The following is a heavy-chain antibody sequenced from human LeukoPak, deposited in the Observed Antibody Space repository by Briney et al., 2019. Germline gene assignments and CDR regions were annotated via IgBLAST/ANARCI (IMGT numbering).Heavy chain of an antibody. CDR3: ARGYSSLEGEYFQH. J-gene: IGHJ1*01. CDR2: IYHSGST. D-gene: IGHD6-13*01. CDR1: GGSISSSSHY. V-gene: IGHV4-39*07. Sequence: SETLSLTCTVSGGSISSSSHYWGWIRQPPGKGLEWIGYIYHSGSTYYNPSLKSRVTISVDRSKNQFSLKLSSVTAADTAVYYCARGYSSLEGEYFQHWGQGTLVTVSS.